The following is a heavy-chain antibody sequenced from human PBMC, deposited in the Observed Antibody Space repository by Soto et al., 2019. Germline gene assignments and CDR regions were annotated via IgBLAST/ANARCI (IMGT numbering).Heavy chain of an antibody. Sequence: QVQLVESGGGLVKPGGSLRLSCAASGVSFSDYYMIWMRQAPGKGLEWISYIGGVTDYANYADSVRGRFTISRDKTKKVVFLQMSSLRAEDWAVYYCARYASLSGADHWGQGTLVIVSS. V-gene: IGHV3-11*06. D-gene: IGHD2-2*01. J-gene: IGHJ4*02. CDR2: IGGVTDYA. CDR1: GVSFSDYY. CDR3: ARYASLSGADH.